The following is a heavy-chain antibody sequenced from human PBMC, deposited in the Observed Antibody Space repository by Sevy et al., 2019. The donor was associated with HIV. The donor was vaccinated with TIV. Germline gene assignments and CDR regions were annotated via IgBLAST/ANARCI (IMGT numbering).Heavy chain of an antibody. V-gene: IGHV3-30-3*01. Sequence: GGSLRLSCAASGFTFSTYAMHWVRQAPGKGLEWVAVISYDGYNKYYADSMKGRFTISRDNSRNTLYLQMNSLRAEDTAVYYCARGARVASVTIFGRINGFDPWGQGTLVTVSS. CDR1: GFTFSTYA. CDR2: ISYDGYNK. D-gene: IGHD3-3*01. CDR3: ARGARVASVTIFGRINGFDP. J-gene: IGHJ5*02.